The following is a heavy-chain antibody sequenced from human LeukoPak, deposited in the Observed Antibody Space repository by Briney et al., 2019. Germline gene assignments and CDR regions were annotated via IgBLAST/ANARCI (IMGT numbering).Heavy chain of an antibody. CDR1: GFTFSSYA. V-gene: IGHV3-23*01. D-gene: IGHD2-2*02. CDR2: ISGSGGST. J-gene: IGHJ3*02. CDR3: AKDLDVVVPAAILDAFDI. Sequence: GGSLRLSCAASGFTFSSYAMSWVRQAPGKGLEWVSAISGSGGSTYYADSVKGRFTISRDNSKNTLYLQTNSLRAEDTAVYYCAKDLDVVVPAAILDAFDIWGQGTMVTVSS.